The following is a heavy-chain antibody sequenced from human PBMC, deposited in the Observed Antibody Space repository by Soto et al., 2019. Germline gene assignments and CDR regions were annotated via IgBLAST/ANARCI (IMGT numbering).Heavy chain of an antibody. CDR1: GGSFSGYY. V-gene: IGHV4-34*01. D-gene: IGHD5-12*01. CDR2: INHSGST. Sequence: PSETLSLTCAVYGGSFSGYYWSWIRQPPGKGLEWIGEINHSGSTNYNPSLKSRVTISVDTSKNQFSLKLSSVTAADTAVYYCASNHPPRHVVATEGLWFDPWGQGTLVTVSS. J-gene: IGHJ5*02. CDR3: ASNHPPRHVVATEGLWFDP.